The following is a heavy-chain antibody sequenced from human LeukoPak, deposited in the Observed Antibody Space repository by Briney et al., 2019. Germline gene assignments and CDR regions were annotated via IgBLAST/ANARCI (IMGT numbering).Heavy chain of an antibody. Sequence: ASVKVSCKASGGTFSSYAISWVRQAPGQGLEWMGGIIPIFGTANYAQKFQGRVTITADESTSTAYMELSSLRSEDTAVYYCARDPGTEYYYDATSPLGYWGQGTLVTVSS. D-gene: IGHD3-22*01. CDR3: ARDPGTEYYYDATSPLGY. J-gene: IGHJ4*02. CDR1: GGTFSSYA. CDR2: IIPIFGTA. V-gene: IGHV1-69*13.